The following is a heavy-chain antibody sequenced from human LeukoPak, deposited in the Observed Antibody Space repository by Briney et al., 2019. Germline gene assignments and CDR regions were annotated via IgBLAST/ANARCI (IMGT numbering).Heavy chain of an antibody. J-gene: IGHJ6*02. D-gene: IGHD2-15*01. Sequence: GASVKVSCKVSGYTLTELSMHWVRQAPGKGLEWMGGFDPEDGETIYAQKFQGRVTMTEDTSTDTAYMELSSLRSEDTAVYYCATITALICSGGSCYDYYYYGMDVWGQGTTVTVSS. CDR3: ATITALICSGGSCYDYYYYGMDV. CDR1: GYTLTELS. V-gene: IGHV1-24*01. CDR2: FDPEDGET.